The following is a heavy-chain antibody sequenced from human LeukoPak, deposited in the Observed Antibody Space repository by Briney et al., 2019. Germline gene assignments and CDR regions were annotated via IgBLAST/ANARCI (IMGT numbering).Heavy chain of an antibody. Sequence: GASVKVSCKASGYTFTSYYIHWVRQAPGQGLEWMGIINPSGGSTSYAQKFQGRVTMTRDTSTSTVYMELSSLRSEDTAVYYCAREKQQLVLATDYYYYYGMDVWGQGTTVTVSS. J-gene: IGHJ6*02. D-gene: IGHD6-13*01. CDR3: AREKQQLVLATDYYYYYGMDV. CDR1: GYTFTSYY. CDR2: INPSGGST. V-gene: IGHV1-46*01.